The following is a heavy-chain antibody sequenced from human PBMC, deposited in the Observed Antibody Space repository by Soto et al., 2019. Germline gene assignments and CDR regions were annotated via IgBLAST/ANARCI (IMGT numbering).Heavy chain of an antibody. Sequence: PSETLSLTCTVSGGSISSYYWSWIRQPPGKGLEWIGYIYYSGSTNYNPSLKSRVTISVDTSKNQFSRKLSSVTAADTAVYYCARQPVAGTAFFDDWGQGTLVTVSS. V-gene: IGHV4-59*01. D-gene: IGHD6-19*01. CDR2: IYYSGST. CDR3: ARQPVAGTAFFDD. J-gene: IGHJ4*02. CDR1: GGSISSYY.